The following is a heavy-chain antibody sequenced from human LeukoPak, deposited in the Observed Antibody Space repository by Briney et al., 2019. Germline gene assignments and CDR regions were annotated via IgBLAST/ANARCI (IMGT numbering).Heavy chain of an antibody. Sequence: SETLSLTCTVSGGSISSYYWSWIRQPPGKGLEWIGYIYYSGSTNYNPSLKSRVTISVDTSKNQFSLKLSSVTAADTAVYYCARDLLRLYSSSPDDAFDIWGQGTMVTVSS. CDR3: ARDLLRLYSSSPDDAFDI. CDR1: GGSISSYY. CDR2: IYYSGST. J-gene: IGHJ3*02. V-gene: IGHV4-59*01. D-gene: IGHD6-13*01.